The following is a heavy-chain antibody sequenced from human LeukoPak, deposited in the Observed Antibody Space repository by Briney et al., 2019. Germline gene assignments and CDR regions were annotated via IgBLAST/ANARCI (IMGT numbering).Heavy chain of an antibody. D-gene: IGHD1-7*01. CDR2: ISGGSA. Sequence: GGSLRLSCAASGFTFSSYAMSWVRQAPGKGLEWVSAISGGSADYADSVKGRFSISIDNSKNTLYLQMNSLRAEDSAVYYCARDDNTGITGTTRRDPHSSLDYWGQGTLVTVSS. V-gene: IGHV3-23*01. CDR1: GFTFSSYA. J-gene: IGHJ4*02. CDR3: ARDDNTGITGTTRRDPHSSLDY.